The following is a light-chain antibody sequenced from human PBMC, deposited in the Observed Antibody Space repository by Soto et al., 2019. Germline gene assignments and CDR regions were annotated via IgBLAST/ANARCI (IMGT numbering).Light chain of an antibody. CDR1: QSVGTY. CDR2: DAS. CDR3: QQRVNWLT. J-gene: IGKJ4*01. V-gene: IGKV3-11*01. Sequence: EIVLTQSPAILSLSPGERATLSCRASQSVGTYLDWYQQKLGQAPRLLINDASNRATGIPARFSGSGSGTDFTLTISSLEPVDFAVYYCQQRVNWLTFGGGTKVEL.